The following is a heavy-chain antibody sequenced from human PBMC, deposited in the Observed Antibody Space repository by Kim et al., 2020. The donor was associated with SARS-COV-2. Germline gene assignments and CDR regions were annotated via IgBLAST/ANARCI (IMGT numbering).Heavy chain of an antibody. Sequence: GGSLRLSCAASGFTFSSYWMHWVRQAPGKGLVWVSRINSDGSSTSYADSVKGRFTISRDNAKNTLYLQMNSLRAEDTAVYYCARGRERLFIVVVVAATLDDWGQGTLVTVSS. CDR1: GFTFSSYW. J-gene: IGHJ4*02. CDR3: ARGRERLFIVVVVAATLDD. D-gene: IGHD2-15*01. V-gene: IGHV3-74*01. CDR2: INSDGSST.